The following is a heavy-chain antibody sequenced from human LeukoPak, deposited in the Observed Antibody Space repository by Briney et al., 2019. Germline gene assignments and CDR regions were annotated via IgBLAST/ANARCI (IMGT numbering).Heavy chain of an antibody. D-gene: IGHD5-18*01. Sequence: PSETLSLTCTVSGGSISSYYWSWIRQPAGKRLEWLGRIYTSGSTNYNPSLKSRVTMSVDTSKNQFSLKLSSVTAADTAVYYCAENREYTYSYDHWGQGTLVTVSS. CDR3: AENREYTYSYDH. CDR1: GGSISSYY. J-gene: IGHJ4*02. CDR2: IYTSGST. V-gene: IGHV4-4*07.